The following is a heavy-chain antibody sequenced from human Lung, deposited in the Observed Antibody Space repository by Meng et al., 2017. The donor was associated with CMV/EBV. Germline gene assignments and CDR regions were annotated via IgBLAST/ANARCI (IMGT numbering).Heavy chain of an antibody. V-gene: IGHV3-9*03. CDR2: ISWNSGSI. J-gene: IGHJ6*02. CDR3: AKDIGFGGNSLYGMDV. D-gene: IGHD4-23*01. CDR1: GFTFDDYA. Sequence: GGSLRLSCAASGFTFDDYAMHWVRQAPGKGLEWVSGISWNSGSIGYADSVKGRFTISRDSAKNSLHLQMNSLRAEDMALYYCAKDIGFGGNSLYGMDVWGQGTTVTVSS.